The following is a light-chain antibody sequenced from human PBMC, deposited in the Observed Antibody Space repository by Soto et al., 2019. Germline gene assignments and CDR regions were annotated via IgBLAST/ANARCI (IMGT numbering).Light chain of an antibody. CDR1: QSVRSTY. CDR2: GAS. J-gene: IGKJ5*01. CDR3: QQYGSSLSIT. Sequence: EIVLTQSPGTLSLSPGERATLSCRASQSVRSTYLAWYQQNPGQAPRLLIHGASSRATGIPDRFSGSGSGTDFTLTISRLEPEDFAVYYCQQYGSSLSITFGQGTRLEIK. V-gene: IGKV3-20*01.